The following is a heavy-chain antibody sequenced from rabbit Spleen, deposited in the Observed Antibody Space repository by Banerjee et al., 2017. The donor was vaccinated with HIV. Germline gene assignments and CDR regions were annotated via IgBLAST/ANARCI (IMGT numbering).Heavy chain of an antibody. CDR3: VRNYPGYGSGDYAVRLDL. D-gene: IGHD7-1*01. J-gene: IGHJ3*01. CDR1: GFSFSSNA. CDR2: IYIGSVSST. V-gene: IGHV1S40*01. Sequence: QSLEESGGDLVKPGASLTLTCTASGFSFSSNAMCWVRQAPGKGLEWIACIYIGSVSSTYYASWAKGRFTISKTSSTTVTLQMTSLTAADTATYFCVRNYPGYGSGDYAVRLDLWGPGTLVTV.